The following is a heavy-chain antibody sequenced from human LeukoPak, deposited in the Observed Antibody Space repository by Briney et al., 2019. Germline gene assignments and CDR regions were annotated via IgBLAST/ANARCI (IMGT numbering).Heavy chain of an antibody. Sequence: ASVKVSCKASGYTFTGYYMHWVRQAPGQGLEWMGWINPNSGGTNYAQKFRGWVTMTRDTSISTAYMELSRLRSDDTAVYYCARGGSSGWYPFDYWGQGTLVTVSS. J-gene: IGHJ4*02. V-gene: IGHV1-2*04. CDR3: ARGGSSGWYPFDY. CDR1: GYTFTGYY. CDR2: INPNSGGT. D-gene: IGHD6-19*01.